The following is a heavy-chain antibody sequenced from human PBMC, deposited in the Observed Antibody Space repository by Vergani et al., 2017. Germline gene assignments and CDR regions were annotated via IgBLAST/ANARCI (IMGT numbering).Heavy chain of an antibody. Sequence: EVQLLESGGDLVQPGGSLRLSCAASGFTFSSYAMSWVRQAPGKGLDWVSIISGSGVGTYYADSVKGRFTISRDNTKNTLYLQMNSLRAEDTAVYYCAKDGTSHSDFDYWGQGTLVTVSS. V-gene: IGHV3-23*01. J-gene: IGHJ4*02. CDR1: GFTFSSYA. D-gene: IGHD1/OR15-1a*01. CDR2: ISGSGVGT. CDR3: AKDGTSHSDFDY.